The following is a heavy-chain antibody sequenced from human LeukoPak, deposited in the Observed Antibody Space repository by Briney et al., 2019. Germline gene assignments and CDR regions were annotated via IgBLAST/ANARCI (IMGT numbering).Heavy chain of an antibody. J-gene: IGHJ4*02. CDR2: IWYDGSNK. CDR1: GFTFSRNA. CDR3: VSRDGYSYGLDY. D-gene: IGHD5-18*01. Sequence: GGSLALSCAASGFTFSRNAMHWVRQAPGKGLEWVTVIWYDGSNKYYADSVKGRFTISRDNSKNTPYLQMNSLRVEDTAVYYCVSRDGYSYGLDYWGQGTPVTVSS. V-gene: IGHV3-33*01.